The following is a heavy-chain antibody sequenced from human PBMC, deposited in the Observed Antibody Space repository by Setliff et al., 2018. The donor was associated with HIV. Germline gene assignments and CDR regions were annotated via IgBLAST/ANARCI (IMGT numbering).Heavy chain of an antibody. D-gene: IGHD3-22*01. CDR1: GGSISTSSFS. J-gene: IGHJ3*02. CDR2: IFYGGRT. V-gene: IGHV4-39*07. CDR3: ARGYGGTYYSDSSGYYYKVDAFDI. Sequence: PSETLSLTCTVSGGSISTSSFSWGWVRQSPGRGLEWIGSIFYGGRTYYNPSLRSRLTMSVDTSKIQSSLELRSLTAADTAVYYCARGYGGTYYSDSSGYYYKVDAFDIWGQGTVVTVS.